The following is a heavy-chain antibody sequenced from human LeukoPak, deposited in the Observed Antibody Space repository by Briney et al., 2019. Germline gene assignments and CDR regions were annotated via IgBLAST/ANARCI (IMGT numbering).Heavy chain of an antibody. Sequence: GASVKVSCKASGGTFSSYAISWVRQAPGQGLEWMGGIIPIFGTANYAQKFQGRVTITADKSTSTAYMELSSLRSEDTAVYYCARDLHGGKGGVDYWGQGTLVTVSS. CDR3: ARDLHGGKGGVDY. V-gene: IGHV1-69*06. J-gene: IGHJ4*02. CDR2: IIPIFGTA. D-gene: IGHD4-23*01. CDR1: GGTFSSYA.